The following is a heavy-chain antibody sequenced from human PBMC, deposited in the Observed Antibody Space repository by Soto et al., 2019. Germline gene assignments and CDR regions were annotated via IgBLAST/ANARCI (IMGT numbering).Heavy chain of an antibody. D-gene: IGHD5-18*01. V-gene: IGHV3-11*01. Sequence: LRLSCAASGFTFSDYYMSWIRQAPGKGLEWVSYITSSGSTIYYADSVKGRFTISRDNAKNSLYLQMNSLRAEDTAVYYCAREKTAMVTVDYWGQGTLVTVSS. CDR1: GFTFSDYY. J-gene: IGHJ4*02. CDR2: ITSSGSTI. CDR3: AREKTAMVTVDY.